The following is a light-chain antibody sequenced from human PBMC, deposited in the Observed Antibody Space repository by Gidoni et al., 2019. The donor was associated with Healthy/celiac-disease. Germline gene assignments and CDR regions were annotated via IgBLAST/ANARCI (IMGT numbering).Light chain of an antibody. CDR2: WAS. CDR1: QSVVYSSNNQNY. Sequence: IVMTESADTLTVSLGERATINCKSSQSVVYSSNNQNYLAWYQQKPGQPPKLLIYWASTRESGVPDRFSGSGSGTDFTLTISSLQAEDVAVYYCQQYYSTPTFGQGTKVEIK. J-gene: IGKJ1*01. V-gene: IGKV4-1*01. CDR3: QQYYSTPT.